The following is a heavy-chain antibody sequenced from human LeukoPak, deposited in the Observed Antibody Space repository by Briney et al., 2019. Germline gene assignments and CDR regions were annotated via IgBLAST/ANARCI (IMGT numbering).Heavy chain of an antibody. CDR1: GFTFSSYW. V-gene: IGHV3-74*01. CDR3: AREGGIDAFDI. CDR2: IKSDGSST. J-gene: IGHJ3*02. D-gene: IGHD6-13*01. Sequence: GGSLRLSCAASGFTFSSYWMYWVRQAPGKGLVWVSRIKSDGSSTSYADSVKGRFTISRDNAKNTLYLQMNSLRAEDTAVFYCAREGGIDAFDIWGQGTVVTVSS.